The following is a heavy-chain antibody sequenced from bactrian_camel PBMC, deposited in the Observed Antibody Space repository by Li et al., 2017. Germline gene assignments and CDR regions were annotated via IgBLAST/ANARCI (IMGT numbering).Heavy chain of an antibody. CDR1: GFTFSARD. J-gene: IGHJ4*01. Sequence: HVQLVESGGGSVQPGGSLRLSCAASGFTFSARDMSWVRQAPGKGLEWVSASNSGGGTYYALSVKGRFTISIDNAKNTLYLEMNRLTFEDTAMYYCAKKSSVNDGSPHFDWGQGTQVTVS. V-gene: IGHV3S1*01. CDR3: AKKSSVNDGSPHFD. D-gene: IGHD2*01. CDR2: SNSGGGT.